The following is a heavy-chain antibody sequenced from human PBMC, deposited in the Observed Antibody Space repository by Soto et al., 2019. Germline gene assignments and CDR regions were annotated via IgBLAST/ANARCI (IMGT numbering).Heavy chain of an antibody. V-gene: IGHV1-3*01. D-gene: IGHD2-2*02. CDR1: GYTFTSYA. CDR2: INAGNGNT. Sequence: ASVKVSCEASGYTFTSYAMHWVRQAPGQRLEWMGWINAGNGNTKYSQKFQGRVTITRDTSASTAYMELSSLRSEDTAVYYCARDGCSSTSCYTYYYYGMEVWGEVTTVTVS. J-gene: IGHJ6*02. CDR3: ARDGCSSTSCYTYYYYGMEV.